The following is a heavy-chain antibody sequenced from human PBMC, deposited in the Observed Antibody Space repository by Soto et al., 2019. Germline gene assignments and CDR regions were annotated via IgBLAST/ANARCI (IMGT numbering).Heavy chain of an antibody. CDR2: IYYSGTK. CDR3: AREKEDDSGDYNVFDI. CDR1: GDSINNGDCY. J-gene: IGHJ3*02. D-gene: IGHD4-17*01. V-gene: IGHV4-31*03. Sequence: QVQLQESGPGLVKPSQTLSLTCTVSGDSINNGDCYWSWLRQLPGKGLEWLGYIYYSGTKYYNPSLKSRVSMSVDTSKNPFSLNLTSVTAADTAVYYCAREKEDDSGDYNVFDIWGQGTVVTVSS.